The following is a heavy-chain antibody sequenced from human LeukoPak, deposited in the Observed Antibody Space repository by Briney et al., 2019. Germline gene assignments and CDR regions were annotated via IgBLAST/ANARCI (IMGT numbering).Heavy chain of an antibody. V-gene: IGHV4-34*01. CDR2: INHSGST. D-gene: IGHD6-13*01. Sequence: PSETLSLTCAVYGGSFSGYYWSWIRQPPGKGLEWIGEINHSGSTNYNPSLKSRVTISVDTSKNQFSLKLSSVTAADTAVYYCARVTGERNRRIAAAGTGRWFDPWGRGTLVTVSS. CDR1: GGSFSGYY. CDR3: ARVTGERNRRIAAAGTGRWFDP. J-gene: IGHJ5*02.